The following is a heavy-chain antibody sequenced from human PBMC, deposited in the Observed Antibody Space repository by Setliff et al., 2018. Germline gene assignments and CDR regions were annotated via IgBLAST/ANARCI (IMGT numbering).Heavy chain of an antibody. Sequence: GGSLRLSCAASGFTFSDYYMSWIRQAPGKGLEWISYISSSGSTIYYADSVKGRFTISRDNARNSLYLQMNSLGAEDTAVYYCTRDDGSGSWYYDYWGQGTLVTVSS. CDR2: ISSSGSTI. J-gene: IGHJ4*02. CDR3: TRDDGSGSWYYDY. V-gene: IGHV3-11*01. D-gene: IGHD6-13*01. CDR1: GFTFSDYY.